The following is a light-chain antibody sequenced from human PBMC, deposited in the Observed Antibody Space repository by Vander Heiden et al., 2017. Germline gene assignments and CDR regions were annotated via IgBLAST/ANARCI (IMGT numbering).Light chain of an antibody. CDR1: KLGDKY. J-gene: IGLJ3*02. Sequence: SSELTPPPSVSLSPGQTASITCSGDKLGDKYACWYQQKPGQSPVMVIYQDSKRPSGIPERFSGSNPGNTATLTISGTQARDEADYYCQAWDSSTAVFGGGTKLTVL. V-gene: IGLV3-1*01. CDR3: QAWDSSTAV. CDR2: QDS.